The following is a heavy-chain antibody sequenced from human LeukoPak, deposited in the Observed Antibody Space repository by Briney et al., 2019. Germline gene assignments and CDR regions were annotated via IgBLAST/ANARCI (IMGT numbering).Heavy chain of an antibody. Sequence: SGRSLRLSCAASGFTFSSYGMHWVRQAPGKGLEWVAVIWYDGGNKYYADSVKGRFTISRDNSKNTLYLQMNSLRAEDTAVYYCARSVESSKDAFDIWGQGTMVTVSS. CDR2: IWYDGGNK. J-gene: IGHJ3*02. V-gene: IGHV3-33*01. CDR1: GFTFSSYG. CDR3: ARSVESSKDAFDI. D-gene: IGHD1-1*01.